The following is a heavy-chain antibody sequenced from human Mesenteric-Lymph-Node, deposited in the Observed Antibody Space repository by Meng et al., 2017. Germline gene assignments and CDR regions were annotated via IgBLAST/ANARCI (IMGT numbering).Heavy chain of an antibody. CDR3: LRGSGGSV. Sequence: QVQLGEAGPALVKPSETLSLTCAVSGDSITNHNWWAWVRQPPGKELEWIGEIPHRGSSAYNPSLKSRVSMSIDKSKNQFSLKLTSVTAADTAVYHCLRGSGGSVWGQGTLVTVSS. V-gene: IGHV4-4*02. CDR1: GDSITNHNW. D-gene: IGHD3-10*01. J-gene: IGHJ1*01. CDR2: IPHRGSS.